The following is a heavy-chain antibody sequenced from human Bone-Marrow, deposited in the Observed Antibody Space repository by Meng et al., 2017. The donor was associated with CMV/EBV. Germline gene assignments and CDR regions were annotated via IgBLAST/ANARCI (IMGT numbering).Heavy chain of an antibody. CDR2: ISAYNGNT. J-gene: IGHJ4*02. D-gene: IGHD3-16*01. V-gene: IGHV1-18*01. CDR1: GYTFISSG. CDR3: ARGGFDY. Sequence: QVQMVRSGASVTNPQSSVKVSWKASGYTFISSGISWVRTAHGQGLEWMGLISAYNGNTNYAQKLQGRVTMTTDTSTSTAYMELRSLRSDDTAVYYCARGGFDYWGQGTLVTVSS.